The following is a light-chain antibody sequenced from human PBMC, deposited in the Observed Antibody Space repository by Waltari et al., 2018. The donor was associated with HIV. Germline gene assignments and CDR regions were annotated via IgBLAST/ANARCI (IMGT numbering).Light chain of an antibody. J-gene: IGLJ2*01. CDR3: SSYTISSTLV. CDR2: DVS. CDR1: SSDVGGYNY. Sequence: QSALTQPASVSGSPGQSITISCTGTSSDVGGYNYVSWYQQHPGKAPKLMIYDVSNRPSGVSNRFSCSKSGNTASLTISGLQAEDEADYYCSSYTISSTLVFGGGTKLTVL. V-gene: IGLV2-14*01.